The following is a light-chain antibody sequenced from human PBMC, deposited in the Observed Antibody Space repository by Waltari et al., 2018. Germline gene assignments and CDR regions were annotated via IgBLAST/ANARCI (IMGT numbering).Light chain of an antibody. Sequence: QSALTHPASLSVSPGPSSTISCTGTSSDFGGHNYVSWYQQHPGKAPKLMIYDVSNRPSGVSTRFSGSKSGNTASLAISGLQAEDEADYYCSSYTSSSTLGFSGRTKLTVL. J-gene: IGLJ2*01. CDR3: SSYTSSSTLG. CDR2: DVS. V-gene: IGLV2-14*03. CDR1: SSDFGGHNY.